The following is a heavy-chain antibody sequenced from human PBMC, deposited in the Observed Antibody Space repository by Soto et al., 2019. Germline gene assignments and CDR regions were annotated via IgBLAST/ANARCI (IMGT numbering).Heavy chain of an antibody. CDR1: GGTFSNDA. V-gene: IGHV1-69*01. D-gene: IGHD3-10*01. Sequence: QEQLVQAGAEVKKPGSSVRISCRASGGTFSNDAVSWVRQAPGQGLQWMGGIIPIFGTTHYAQKFQGRVTITADESTATAYMELMSVTSEDKAVYYCATGLRTGNYGMDVWGQGTAVTVSS. CDR3: ATGLRTGNYGMDV. CDR2: IIPIFGTT. J-gene: IGHJ6*02.